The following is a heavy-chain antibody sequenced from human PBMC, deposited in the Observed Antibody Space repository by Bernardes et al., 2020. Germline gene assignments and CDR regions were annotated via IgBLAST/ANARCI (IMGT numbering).Heavy chain of an antibody. CDR1: GFKFGVHA. CDR2: ISSSGSTI. V-gene: IGHV3-11*01. CDR3: ASEGPEWY. Sequence: VGSLRLSCVASGFKFGVHAIHWVRQAPGKGLEWVSYISSSGSTIYYADSVKGRFTISRDNAKNSLYLQMNSLRAEDTAVYYCASEGPEWYWGQGTLVTVSS. J-gene: IGHJ4*02. D-gene: IGHD3-3*01.